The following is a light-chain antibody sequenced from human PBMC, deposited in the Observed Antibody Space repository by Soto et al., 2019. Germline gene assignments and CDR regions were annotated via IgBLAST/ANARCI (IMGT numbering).Light chain of an antibody. CDR1: SSNIGAGYD. Sequence: QSVLTQQPSVSGAPGQRVTISCTGSSSNIGAGYDVHWYQQLPGTAPKLLIYGNSNRPSGVPDRFSGSKSGTSASLAITGLQADDEAEYYCQSYDSSLSGVVFGGGTKLTVL. CDR2: GNS. CDR3: QSYDSSLSGVV. V-gene: IGLV1-40*01. J-gene: IGLJ2*01.